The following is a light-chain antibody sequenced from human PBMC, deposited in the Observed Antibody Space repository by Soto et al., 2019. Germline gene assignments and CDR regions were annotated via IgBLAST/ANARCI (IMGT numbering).Light chain of an antibody. CDR3: QQYNNGPWT. CDR1: QNINNY. Sequence: DIQMTHSPSSLSASVVHRINITYRASQNINNYLNWYQQKPGKAPKLLIYKASTLKSGVPSRFSGSGSGTEFTLTISSLQPDDFATYYCQQYNNGPWTFGQGTKVDIK. J-gene: IGKJ1*01. CDR2: KAS. V-gene: IGKV1-5*03.